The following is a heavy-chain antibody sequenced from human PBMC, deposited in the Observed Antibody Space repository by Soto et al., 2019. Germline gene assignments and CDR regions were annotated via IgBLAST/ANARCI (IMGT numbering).Heavy chain of an antibody. Sequence: SGPTLVNPTQTLTLTCTFSGFSLSTSGVGVGWIRQPPGKALEWLARIDWDDDKYYSTSLKTRLTISKDTSKNQVVLTMTNMDPVDTATYYCARGSSGWYAEAFDYWGQGTLVTVSS. J-gene: IGHJ4*02. CDR1: GFSLSTSGVG. V-gene: IGHV2-70*11. CDR3: ARGSSGWYAEAFDY. D-gene: IGHD6-19*01. CDR2: IDWDDDK.